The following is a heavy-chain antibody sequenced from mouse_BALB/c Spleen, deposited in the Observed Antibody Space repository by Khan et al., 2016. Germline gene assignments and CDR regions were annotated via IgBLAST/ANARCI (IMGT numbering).Heavy chain of an antibody. D-gene: IGHD1-2*01. CDR2: IRLKSNNYAT. CDR3: TKAHYSFAY. V-gene: IGHV6-6*02. CDR1: GFTFSNYW. Sequence: EVKLEESGGGLVQPGGSMKLSCVASGFTFSNYWMNWVRQSPEKGLEWVAEIRLKSNNYATHYAESVKGKFTISRDDSKNSVYLQMNNLRAEDTGIYYVTKAHYSFAYWGQGTLVTVSA. J-gene: IGHJ3*01.